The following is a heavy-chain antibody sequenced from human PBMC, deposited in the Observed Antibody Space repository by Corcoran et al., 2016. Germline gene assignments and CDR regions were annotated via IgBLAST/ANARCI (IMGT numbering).Heavy chain of an antibody. D-gene: IGHD2-15*01. CDR3: ARDFRYCSGGSCYSRWFDP. CDR2: IYYSGST. J-gene: IGHJ5*02. Sequence: QVQLQESGPGLVKPSETLSLTCTVSGGSISSYYWSWIRQPPGKGLEWIGYIYYSGSTNYNPSLKSRVTISVDTSKNQFSLKLSSVTAADTAVYYCARDFRYCSGGSCYSRWFDPRGQGTLVTVSS. CDR1: GGSISSYY. V-gene: IGHV4-59*01.